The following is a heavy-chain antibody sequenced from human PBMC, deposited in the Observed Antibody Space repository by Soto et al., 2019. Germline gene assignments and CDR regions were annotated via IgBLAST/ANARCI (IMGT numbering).Heavy chain of an antibody. CDR2: MSHDGSPK. D-gene: IGHD6-19*01. J-gene: IGHJ6*02. CDR3: ARLPRSCWDHYDYGMGV. CDR1: GFTFSTYG. V-gene: IGHV3-30*03. Sequence: QVQLVESGGGVVQAGGSLGLSCTASGFTFSTYGMHWVRQAPGKGPEWVAVMSHDGSPKAFRDSVKGPVIIPRDNSKNTRYLRMTSLRPGDTAVYYWARLPRSCWDHYDYGMGVWGQGTTVIVSS.